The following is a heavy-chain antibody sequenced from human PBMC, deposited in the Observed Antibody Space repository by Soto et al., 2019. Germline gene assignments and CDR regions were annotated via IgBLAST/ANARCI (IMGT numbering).Heavy chain of an antibody. CDR1: GGTFSSYA. CDR2: IIPIFGTA. J-gene: IGHJ6*02. D-gene: IGHD4-4*01. CDR3: ARAIGYSNYHGYYYGMDV. V-gene: IGHV1-69*13. Sequence: GASVKVSCKASGGTFSSYAISWVRQAPGQGLEWMGGIIPIFGTANYAQKFQGRVTITADESTSTAYMELSSLRSEDTAVYYCARAIGYSNYHGYYYGMDVWGQGTTVTAP.